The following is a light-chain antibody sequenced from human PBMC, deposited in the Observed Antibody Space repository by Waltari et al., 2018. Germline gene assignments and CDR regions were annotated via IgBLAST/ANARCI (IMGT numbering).Light chain of an antibody. V-gene: IGLV2-14*03. CDR1: SRDIGSNNF. CDR2: DVS. J-gene: IGLJ2*01. Sequence: QSALTQPASVSGSPGQSITISCTATSRDIGSNNFVSLYQQHPGKAPKIIIYDVSNRPSGVSYRFSGSKSGNTASLTISGLQAEDEADYYCCSYTSTDIPLFGGGTRLTVL. CDR3: CSYTSTDIPL.